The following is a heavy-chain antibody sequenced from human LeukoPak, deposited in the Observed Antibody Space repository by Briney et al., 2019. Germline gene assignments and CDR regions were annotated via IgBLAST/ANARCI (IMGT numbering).Heavy chain of an antibody. CDR3: ATVMSIVVVPAALPYYFDY. Sequence: PGGSLRLSCAASGFTFSCYAMSWVRQAPGKGLEWVSAISGSGGSTYYADSVKGRFTISRDNSKNTLYLQMNSLRADATAPYSCATVMSIVVVPAALPYYFDYWGQGTLVTVSS. V-gene: IGHV3-23*01. CDR2: ISGSGGST. D-gene: IGHD2-2*02. J-gene: IGHJ4*02. CDR1: GFTFSCYA.